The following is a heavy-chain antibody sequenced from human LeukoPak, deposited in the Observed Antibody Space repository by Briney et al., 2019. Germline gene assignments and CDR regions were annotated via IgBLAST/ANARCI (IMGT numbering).Heavy chain of an antibody. J-gene: IGHJ4*02. Sequence: GGSLRLSCAASGFTFSSYSMNWVRQAPGKGLEWVSSIISSSSDIYYADSVKGRFTISRDNAKTSMYLPMNSLRAEDKPVYYCARDPSWDYDSSGYYSHWRQRTLVTVSS. CDR2: IISSSSDI. CDR3: ARDPSWDYDSSGYYSH. CDR1: GFTFSSYS. V-gene: IGHV3-21*06. D-gene: IGHD3-22*01.